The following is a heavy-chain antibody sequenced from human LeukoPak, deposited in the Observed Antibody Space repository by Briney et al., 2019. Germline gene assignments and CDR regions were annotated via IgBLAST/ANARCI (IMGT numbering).Heavy chain of an antibody. Sequence: SETLSLTCAVYGGSFSGYYWSWIRQPPGKGLEWIGEINHSGSTNYNPSLRSRVTISVDTSKNQFSLKLSSVTAADTAVYYCATRAPYGGNGDYWGQGTLVTVSS. V-gene: IGHV4-34*01. CDR2: INHSGST. D-gene: IGHD4-23*01. CDR3: ATRAPYGGNGDY. CDR1: GGSFSGYY. J-gene: IGHJ4*02.